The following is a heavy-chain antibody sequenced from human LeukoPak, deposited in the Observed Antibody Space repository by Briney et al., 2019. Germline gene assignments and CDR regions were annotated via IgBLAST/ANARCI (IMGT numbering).Heavy chain of an antibody. CDR2: IYSGGST. CDR1: GFTVSSNY. CDR3: ARAETTGYYYYFDY. J-gene: IGHJ4*02. Sequence: GGSLRLSCAASGFTVSSNYMSWVRQAPGKGLEWVSVIYSGGSTYYADSAKGRFTISRDNSKNTLYLQMNSLRAEDTAVYYCARAETTGYYYYFDYWGQGTLVTVSS. D-gene: IGHD3-9*01. V-gene: IGHV3-53*01.